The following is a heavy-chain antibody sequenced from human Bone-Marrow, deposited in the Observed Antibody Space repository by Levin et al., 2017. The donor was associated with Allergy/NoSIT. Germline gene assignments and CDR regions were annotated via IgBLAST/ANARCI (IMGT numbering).Heavy chain of an antibody. Sequence: PTGGSLRLSCAASKFIFKNYAMAWLRQAPGQGLEWVSAVSGSGDQTYHADSVRGRFTISRDNSKDTLFLQMNNLRAEDTAVYFCAKGGVAAPPFHWGQGTLVTVSS. D-gene: IGHD3-10*01. CDR2: VSGSGDQT. CDR3: AKGGVAAPPFH. CDR1: KFIFKNYA. V-gene: IGHV3-23*01. J-gene: IGHJ4*02.